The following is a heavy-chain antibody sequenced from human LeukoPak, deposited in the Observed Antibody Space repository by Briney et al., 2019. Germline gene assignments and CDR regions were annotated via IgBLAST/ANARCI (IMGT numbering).Heavy chain of an antibody. J-gene: IGHJ4*02. D-gene: IGHD3-9*01. Sequence: GGSLRLSCAASGFTFGSHWMTWVRQASGKGLEWVANIQPDGTAKEYVGSVKGRFSIPRDNAENSLYLQMNSLRAEDTAVYYCARWNYNSLTGYYIDYWGQGTLVAVSS. CDR3: ARWNYNSLTGYYIDY. V-gene: IGHV3-7*01. CDR1: GFTFGSHW. CDR2: IQPDGTAK.